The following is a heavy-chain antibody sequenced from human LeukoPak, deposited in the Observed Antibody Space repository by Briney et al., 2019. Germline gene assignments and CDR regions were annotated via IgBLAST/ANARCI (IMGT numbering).Heavy chain of an antibody. D-gene: IGHD6-13*01. J-gene: IGHJ6*03. CDR2: INWNGGST. CDR3: ATSTGYSRKNYYMDV. V-gene: IGHV3-20*04. Sequence: PGGSLRLSCAASGFTFDDYGMSWVRQAPGKGLEWVSGINWNGGSTGYADSVKGRFTISRDNAKNSLYLQMNSLRAEDTALYYCATSTGYSRKNYYMDVWGKGTMVTVSS. CDR1: GFTFDDYG.